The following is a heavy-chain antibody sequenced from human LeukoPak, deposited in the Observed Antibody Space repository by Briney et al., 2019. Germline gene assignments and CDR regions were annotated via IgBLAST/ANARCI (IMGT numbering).Heavy chain of an antibody. Sequence: PGGSLRLSCAASGFTFRTCEMIWVRQAPGKGLEWVSYISGRGTKIYYADSVKGRFTISRDNTKNSLYLQMNSLRVEDTAVYYCARESGLGVISPYSDFWGQGTLVTVSP. CDR3: ARESGLGVISPYSDF. D-gene: IGHD2-21*01. CDR1: GFTFRTCE. V-gene: IGHV3-48*03. CDR2: ISGRGTKI. J-gene: IGHJ4*02.